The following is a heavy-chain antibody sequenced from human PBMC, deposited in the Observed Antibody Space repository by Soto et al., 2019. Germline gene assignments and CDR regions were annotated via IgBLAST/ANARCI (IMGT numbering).Heavy chain of an antibody. J-gene: IGHJ4*02. Sequence: QVQLVQSGAEVMKRGSSVKVSCMPSGGAFSTYPLSWVRQAPGQGLEWMGRIVPVLGVPNYAQRFQGRVTMTADKDTNTAYLELSNLRFEDTAVYYCGRDRYAYGSGSTIDNWGQGTLVTVSS. CDR2: IVPVLGVP. CDR1: GGAFSTYP. D-gene: IGHD3-10*01. V-gene: IGHV1-69*04. CDR3: GRDRYAYGSGSTIDN.